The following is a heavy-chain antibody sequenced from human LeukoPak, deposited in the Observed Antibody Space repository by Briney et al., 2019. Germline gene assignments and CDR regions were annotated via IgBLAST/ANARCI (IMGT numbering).Heavy chain of an antibody. J-gene: IGHJ6*02. D-gene: IGHD3-9*01. Sequence: GGSLRLSCAASGFIFSSYAMSWVRQAPGKGLEWVSAITGSGGSTYYADSVKGRFTISRDNSKNTLYLQMNSLRAEDTAVYYCAKDPYYDLLTGYPPTYYYGMDVWGQGTTVTVSS. CDR3: AKDPYYDLLTGYPPTYYYGMDV. CDR2: ITGSGGST. V-gene: IGHV3-23*01. CDR1: GFIFSSYA.